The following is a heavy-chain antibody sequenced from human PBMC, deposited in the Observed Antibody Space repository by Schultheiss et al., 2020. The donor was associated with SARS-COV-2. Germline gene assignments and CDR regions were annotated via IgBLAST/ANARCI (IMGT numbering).Heavy chain of an antibody. J-gene: IGHJ4*02. CDR1: GGSFSGYY. Sequence: SETLSLTCAVYGGSFSGYYWSWIRQPPGKGLEWIGYIYYSGSTNYNPSLKSRVTISVDTSKNQFSLKLSSVTAADTAVYYCARGCGSSPIDYWGQGTLVTVSS. V-gene: IGHV4-59*08. CDR2: IYYSGST. CDR3: ARGCGSSPIDY. D-gene: IGHD6-6*01.